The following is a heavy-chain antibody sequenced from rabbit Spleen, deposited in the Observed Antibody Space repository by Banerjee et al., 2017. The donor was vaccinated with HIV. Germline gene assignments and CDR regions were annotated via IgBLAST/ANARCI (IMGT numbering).Heavy chain of an antibody. CDR1: GFSFNSGYD. V-gene: IGHV1S40*01. D-gene: IGHD2-1*01. Sequence: QSLEESGGALVKPGASLTLTCKASGFSFNSGYDMCWVRQAPGKGLEWVACAYAGSSGGTYSATWAKGRFTISKTSSTTVTLQMTSLTVADTATYFCARVGYGDYASNLWGQGTWSPS. CDR3: ARVGYGDYASNL. CDR2: AYAGSSGGT. J-gene: IGHJ4*01.